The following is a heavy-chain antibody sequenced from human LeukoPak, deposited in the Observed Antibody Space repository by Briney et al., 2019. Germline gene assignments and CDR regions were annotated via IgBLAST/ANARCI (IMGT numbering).Heavy chain of an antibody. CDR3: TRVGAPYYYYMDV. CDR2: ISSSSCYI. CDR1: GFTFSSYS. V-gene: IGHV3-21*01. J-gene: IGHJ6*03. Sequence: GGSLRLSCAASGFTFSSYSMNWVRQAPGKGLEWVSSISSSSCYIYYADSVKGRFTISRDNAKNSLYLQMDSLRAEDTAVYYCTRVGAPYYYYMDVWGKGTTVTVSS. D-gene: IGHD1-26*01.